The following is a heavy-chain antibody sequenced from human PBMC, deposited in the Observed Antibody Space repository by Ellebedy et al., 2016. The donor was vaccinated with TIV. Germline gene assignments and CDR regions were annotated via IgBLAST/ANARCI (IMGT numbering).Heavy chain of an antibody. CDR3: ARGRGDGYNLNLYY. J-gene: IGHJ4*02. CDR2: INAGNGNT. V-gene: IGHV1-3*01. Sequence: AASVKVSCKASGGTFSSYAISWVRQAPGQRLEWMGWINAGNGNTKYSQKFQGRVTITRDTSANTTYMELSSLRSEDTAVYYCARGRGDGYNLNLYYWGQGALVSVSS. CDR1: GGTFSSYA. D-gene: IGHD5-24*01.